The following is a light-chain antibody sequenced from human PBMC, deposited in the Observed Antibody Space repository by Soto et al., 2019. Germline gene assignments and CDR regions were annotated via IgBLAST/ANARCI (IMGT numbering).Light chain of an antibody. CDR3: QQYNSNPLT. Sequence: DIQMTQSPSTLSASVGVRVTITCRASQSVSTWLAWYQQKPGKVPKLLIYKAYSLESGVPSRFSCSGSGTEFTLTISSLQPDDFATYYCQQYNSNPLTFGGGTKVEIK. V-gene: IGKV1-5*03. CDR2: KAY. CDR1: QSVSTW. J-gene: IGKJ4*01.